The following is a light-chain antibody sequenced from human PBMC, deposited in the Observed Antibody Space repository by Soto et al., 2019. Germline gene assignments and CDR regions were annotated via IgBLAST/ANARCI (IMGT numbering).Light chain of an antibody. Sequence: DMQMTQSPSSVSASVGDRVTITCRASEDMSTWLAWYQQKPGKAPKLLIFAASNLQSGAPTRFSGSGSGTEFTLTISSLQHEDFATYYCQQANSFPHTFGGGTKGEI. V-gene: IGKV1-12*01. CDR3: QQANSFPHT. CDR2: AAS. J-gene: IGKJ4*01. CDR1: EDMSTW.